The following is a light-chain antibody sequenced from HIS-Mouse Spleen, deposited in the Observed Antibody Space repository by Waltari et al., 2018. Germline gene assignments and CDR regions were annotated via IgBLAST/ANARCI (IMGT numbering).Light chain of an antibody. V-gene: IGLV3-19*01. CDR3: NSRDSSGNHVV. CDR2: GKN. CDR1: SLRSSY. Sequence: SSELTQDPAVSVALGPTVSIPCQGDSLRSSYASWYQQKPGQAPVLVIYGKNNRPSGIPDRFSCSSSGNTASLTITGAQAEDEADYYCNSRDSSGNHVVFGGGTKLTVL. J-gene: IGLJ2*01.